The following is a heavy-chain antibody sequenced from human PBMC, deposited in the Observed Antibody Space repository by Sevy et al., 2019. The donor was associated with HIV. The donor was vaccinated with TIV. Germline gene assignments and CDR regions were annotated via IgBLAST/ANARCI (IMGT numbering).Heavy chain of an antibody. D-gene: IGHD5-12*01. J-gene: IGHJ5*02. Sequence: TLSLTCSVSYGPISAYYWNWIRQSPGKGLEWIGYIHYSGSTNYNPSFKSRVTMSLDTSKNQFSLQLNSVTATDTALYYCARAPPVRSGDDSLNWFDPWGRGTLVTVSS. CDR3: ARAPPVRSGDDSLNWFDP. CDR1: YGPISAYY. V-gene: IGHV4-59*01. CDR2: IHYSGST.